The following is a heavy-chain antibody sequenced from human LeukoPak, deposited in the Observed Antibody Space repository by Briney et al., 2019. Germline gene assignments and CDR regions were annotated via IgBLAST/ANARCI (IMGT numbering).Heavy chain of an antibody. V-gene: IGHV3-66*01. D-gene: IGHD2-8*02. CDR2: IYSGGST. CDR1: GFTFSDHY. CDR3: ARGGRLVRYYYYYYYMDV. J-gene: IGHJ6*03. Sequence: GGSLRLSCAASGFTFSDHYMDWVRQAPGKGLEWVSVIYSGGSTYYADSVKGRFTISRDNSKNTLYLQMNSLRAEDTAVYYCARGGRLVRYYYYYYYMDVWGRGTTVTISS.